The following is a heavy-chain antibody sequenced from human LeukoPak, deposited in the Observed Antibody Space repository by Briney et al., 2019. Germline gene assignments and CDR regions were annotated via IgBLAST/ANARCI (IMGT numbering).Heavy chain of an antibody. V-gene: IGHV4-30-4*01. D-gene: IGHD5-24*01. CDR3: ARDRRDGYNSNWFDP. CDR1: GGSISSGTYY. CDR2: IYYSGTT. J-gene: IGHJ5*02. Sequence: SETLSLTCTVSGGSISSGTYYWSWIRQPPGKGPEWIGYIYYSGTTYYNPSLKSRATISVDTSKNQFSLKLSSVTAADTAVYYCARDRRDGYNSNWFDPWGQGTLVTVSS.